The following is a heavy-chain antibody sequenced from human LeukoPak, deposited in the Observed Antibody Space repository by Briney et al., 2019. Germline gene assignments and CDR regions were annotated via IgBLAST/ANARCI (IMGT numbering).Heavy chain of an antibody. CDR2: IRYDGSNK. J-gene: IGHJ3*02. V-gene: IGHV3-30*02. Sequence: GGSLRLSCAASGFTFSSYAMSWVRQAPGKGLEWVAFIRYDGSNKYYADSVKGRFTISRDNSKNTLYLQMNSLRAEDTAVYYCARHAVVVAATRAHAFDIWGQGTMVTVSS. CDR1: GFTFSSYA. CDR3: ARHAVVVAATRAHAFDI. D-gene: IGHD2-15*01.